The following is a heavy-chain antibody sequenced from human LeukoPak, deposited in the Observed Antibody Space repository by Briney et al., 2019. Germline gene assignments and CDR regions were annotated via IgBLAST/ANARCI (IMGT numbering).Heavy chain of an antibody. Sequence: PSETLSLTCTVSGGSISSSSYYWGRIRQPPGKGLEWIGSIYCSGSTYYNPSLKSRVTISVDTSKNQFSLKLSSVTAADTAVYYCARATPLVYYYYMDVWGKGTTVTVSS. CDR3: ARATPLVYYYYMDV. CDR2: IYCSGST. V-gene: IGHV4-39*01. CDR1: GGSISSSSYY. J-gene: IGHJ6*03.